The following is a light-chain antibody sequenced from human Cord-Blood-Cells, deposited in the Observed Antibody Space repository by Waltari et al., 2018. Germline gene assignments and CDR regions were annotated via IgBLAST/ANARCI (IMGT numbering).Light chain of an antibody. V-gene: IGLV2-23*01. CDR3: CSYAGSSTLV. Sequence: QSALTQPASVSGSPGQSTTISCTGTSSDFGSYNLVSWYQQHPGKAPKLMIYEGSKRPSGVSNRFSGSKSGNTASLTISGLQAEDEADYYCCSYAGSSTLVFGGGTKLTVL. CDR1: SSDFGSYNL. CDR2: EGS. J-gene: IGLJ2*01.